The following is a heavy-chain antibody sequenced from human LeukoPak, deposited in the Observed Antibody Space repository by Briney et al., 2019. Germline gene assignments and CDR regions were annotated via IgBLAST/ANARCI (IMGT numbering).Heavy chain of an antibody. V-gene: IGHV3-74*01. CDR2: INSDGSST. CDR3: ARDPGPRHYGSGSQLDY. J-gene: IGHJ4*02. Sequence: GGSLRLSCAASGFTFSSYWMHWVRQAPGKGLVWVSRINSDGSSTSYADSVKGRFTISRDNAKNSLYLQMNSLRAEDTAVYYCARDPGPRHYGSGSQLDYWGQGTLVTVSS. CDR1: GFTFSSYW. D-gene: IGHD3-10*01.